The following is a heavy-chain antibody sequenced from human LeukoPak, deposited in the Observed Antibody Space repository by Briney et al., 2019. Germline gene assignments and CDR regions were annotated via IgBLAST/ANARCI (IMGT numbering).Heavy chain of an antibody. J-gene: IGHJ4*02. Sequence: PGGSLRLSCAVSGVTVTSTDMSWVRQAPGQGLEWLSVIFSGGGTYYRGSMEGRFTISRDNSKNTLYLQMNSLRADDTAVYYCARDLDGPENYWGQGTLVTVSS. D-gene: IGHD3-3*01. CDR3: ARDLDGPENY. CDR2: IFSGGGT. CDR1: GVTVTSTD. V-gene: IGHV3-53*01.